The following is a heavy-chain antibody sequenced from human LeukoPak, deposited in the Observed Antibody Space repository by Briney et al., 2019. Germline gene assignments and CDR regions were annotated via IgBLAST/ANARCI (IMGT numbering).Heavy chain of an antibody. CDR3: ARFGSWSGYYTGLAWFDP. V-gene: IGHV1-69*06. Sequence: SVTVSCKASGGTFSSYAISWVRQAPGQGLEWMGGIIPIFGTANYAQKFQGRVTITADKSTSTAYMELSSLRSEDTAVYYCARFGSWSGYYTGLAWFDPWGQGTLVTVSS. CDR2: IIPIFGTA. CDR1: GGTFSSYA. D-gene: IGHD3-3*01. J-gene: IGHJ5*02.